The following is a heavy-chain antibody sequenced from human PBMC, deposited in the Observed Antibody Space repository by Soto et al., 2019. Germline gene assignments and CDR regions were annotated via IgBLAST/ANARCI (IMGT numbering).Heavy chain of an antibody. V-gene: IGHV4-59*01. CDR1: GGSISSYY. CDR2: IYYSGST. D-gene: IGHD3-3*01. Sequence: QVQLQESGPGLVKPSETLSLTCTVSGGSISSYYWSWIRQPPGKGLEWIGYIYYSGSTNYNPSLKSRVTISVDTSKNQFSLKLSSVTAADTAVYYCARDRSSLNYDFWSGYYSYYYYGMDVWGQGTTVTVSS. CDR3: ARDRSSLNYDFWSGYYSYYYYGMDV. J-gene: IGHJ6*02.